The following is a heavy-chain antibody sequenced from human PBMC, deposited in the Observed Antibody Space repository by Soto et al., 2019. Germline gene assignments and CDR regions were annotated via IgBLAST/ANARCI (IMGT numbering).Heavy chain of an antibody. J-gene: IGHJ5*02. CDR1: GGSISSGGYY. CDR3: AGEVHNGDFWPHNWFDP. V-gene: IGHV4-31*03. Sequence: QVQLQESGPGLVKPSQTLSLTCTVSGGSISSGGYYWSWIRQHPGKGLEWIGYIYYSGSTYYNPSLKNRVTISVDTSKNQFSLKLSSVTAADTAVYYCAGEVHNGDFWPHNWFDPWGQGTLVTVSS. CDR2: IYYSGST. D-gene: IGHD4-17*01.